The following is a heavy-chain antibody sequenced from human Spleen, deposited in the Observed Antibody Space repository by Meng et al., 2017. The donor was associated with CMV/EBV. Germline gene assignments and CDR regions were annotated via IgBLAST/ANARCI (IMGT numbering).Heavy chain of an antibody. CDR3: ARPGYSSSWDWFDP. Sequence: ASVKVSCKASGYTFTSYAMHWVRQAPGQRLEWMGWSNAGNGNTGYAQKFQGRVTMTRNTSISTAYMELSSLRSEDTAVYYCARPGYSSSWDWFDPWGQGTLVTVSS. J-gene: IGHJ5*02. D-gene: IGHD6-13*01. V-gene: IGHV1-3*01. CDR2: SNAGNGNT. CDR1: GYTFTSYA.